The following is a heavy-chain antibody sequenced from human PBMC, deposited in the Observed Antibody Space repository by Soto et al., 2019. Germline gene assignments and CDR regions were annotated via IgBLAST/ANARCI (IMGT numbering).Heavy chain of an antibody. CDR2: MNPNSGNT. CDR3: ARSATYYDSSGYYGWFDP. V-gene: IGHV1-8*01. CDR1: GYTFTSYD. D-gene: IGHD3-22*01. Sequence: ASVKVSCKASGYTFTSYDINWVRQATGRGREWMGWMNPNSGNTGYAQKFQGRVTMTRNTSISTAYMELSSLRSEDTAVYYCARSATYYDSSGYYGWFDPWGQGTLVTVSS. J-gene: IGHJ5*02.